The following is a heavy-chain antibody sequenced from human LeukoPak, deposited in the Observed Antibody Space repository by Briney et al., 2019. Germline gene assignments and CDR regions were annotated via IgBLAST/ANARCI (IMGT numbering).Heavy chain of an antibody. V-gene: IGHV3-48*04. CDR1: GFTFSSYS. CDR2: ISSSSSTI. J-gene: IGHJ6*02. D-gene: IGHD3-9*01. Sequence: PGGSLRLSCAASGFTFSSYSMNWVRQAPGKGLEWVSYISSSSSTIYYADSVKGRFAIPRDNAKNSLYLQMNSLRAEDTAVYYCTRDLMDYDVSTGLHHYYMDVWGQGTTVAVSS. CDR3: TRDLMDYDVSTGLHHYYMDV.